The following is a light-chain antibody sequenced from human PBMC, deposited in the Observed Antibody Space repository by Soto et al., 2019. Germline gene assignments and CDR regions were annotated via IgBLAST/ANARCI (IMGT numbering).Light chain of an antibody. Sequence: EMVLTQSPGTLSLSPGERATLSCRASQSVSNSYLAWYQQKPGQAPRLLIYGAYTRATGIPVRFSGSGSGTDFTLTISRLEPEDFAVYYCQQYGSSPPVTFGQGTKVEIK. CDR2: GAY. J-gene: IGKJ1*01. CDR1: QSVSNSY. CDR3: QQYGSSPPVT. V-gene: IGKV3-20*01.